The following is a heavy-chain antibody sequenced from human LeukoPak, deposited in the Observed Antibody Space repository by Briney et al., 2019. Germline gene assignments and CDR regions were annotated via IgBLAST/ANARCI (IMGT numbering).Heavy chain of an antibody. V-gene: IGHV3-23*01. CDR3: AKESGSYDV. J-gene: IGHJ6*02. D-gene: IGHD3-10*01. Sequence: PGGSLRLSCAASGFTFSSYAMSWVRQAPGKGLEWVSTVSSGDGITYYADSVKGRFTISRDNSQHTLYLQVSSLRAEDTAVYYCAKESGSYDVWGQGTTVTVSS. CDR1: GFTFSSYA. CDR2: VSSGDGIT.